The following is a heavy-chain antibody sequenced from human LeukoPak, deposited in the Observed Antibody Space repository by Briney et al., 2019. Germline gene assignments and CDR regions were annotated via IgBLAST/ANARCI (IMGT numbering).Heavy chain of an antibody. CDR2: ISSNGGST. D-gene: IGHD5-12*01. CDR1: GFTFSSYW. J-gene: IGHJ6*02. V-gene: IGHV3-64D*09. CDR3: VKDHSGYDYDYYGMDV. Sequence: PGGSLRLSCAASGFTFSSYWMSWVRQAPGKGLEYVSAISSNGGSTYYADSVKGRFTISRDNSKNTLYLQMSSLRAEDTAVYYCVKDHSGYDYDYYGMDVWGQGTTVTVSS.